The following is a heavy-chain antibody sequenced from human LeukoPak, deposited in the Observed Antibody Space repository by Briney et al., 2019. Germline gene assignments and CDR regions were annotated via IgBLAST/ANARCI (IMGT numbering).Heavy chain of an antibody. CDR2: IYHGGST. CDR1: GYSISSGYY. V-gene: IGHV4-38-2*02. J-gene: IGHJ4*02. Sequence: PSETLSLTCTVSGYSISSGYYWGWIRQPPGKGLEWIGSIYHGGSTYYNPSLKSRVTMSVDTSRNQFSLKLSSVTAADTAVYYCARVVSATRGGVLVDYWGQGTLVTVSS. CDR3: ARVVSATRGGVLVDY. D-gene: IGHD2-2*01.